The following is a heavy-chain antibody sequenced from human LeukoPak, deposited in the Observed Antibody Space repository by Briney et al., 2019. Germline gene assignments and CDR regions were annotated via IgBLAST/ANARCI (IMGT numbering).Heavy chain of an antibody. J-gene: IGHJ4*02. Sequence: ASVKVSCKHSGYTFSSYGVLSGRQAPGQGLEWMGWISANNGNTNYVQKLQGRVTMTTDTSTSTPYMELRSLRSDDTAVYYCPRDRSLIRDYWGQGTLVTVSS. CDR2: ISANNGNT. D-gene: IGHD3-16*01. CDR3: PRDRSLIRDY. V-gene: IGHV1-18*01. CDR1: GYTFSSYG.